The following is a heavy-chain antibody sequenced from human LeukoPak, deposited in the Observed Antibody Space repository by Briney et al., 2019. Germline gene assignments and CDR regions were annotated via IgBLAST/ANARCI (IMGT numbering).Heavy chain of an antibody. CDR1: GFTVSSTY. CDR2: IYNGGNK. V-gene: IGHV3-53*01. CDR3: ASRHCSGGGCYFAGADPFDY. D-gene: IGHD2-15*01. J-gene: IGHJ4*02. Sequence: RGSLRLSCAASGFTVSSTYMSWVRQAPGKGLEWVSVIYNGGNKYYIDSVKGRFTISRDTSKNTLYLQMNSLRAEDTAVYYCASRHCSGGGCYFAGADPFDYWGQGTLVTVSS.